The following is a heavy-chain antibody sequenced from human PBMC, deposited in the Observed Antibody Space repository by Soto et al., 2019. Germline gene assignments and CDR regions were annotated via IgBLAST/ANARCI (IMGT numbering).Heavy chain of an antibody. J-gene: IGHJ4*02. V-gene: IGHV3-7*01. Sequence: EVQLVESGGGLVQPGGSLRLSCAASAFTFSNFWMSWVRQAPGKGLEWVANIKGDGSEKYYLDSVKGRFTISRDNAKNSLYLQMNSLRDEDTAVYYCARDGGRFGEPYWGQGTLVIVSS. CDR2: IKGDGSEK. CDR1: AFTFSNFW. D-gene: IGHD3-10*01. CDR3: ARDGGRFGEPY.